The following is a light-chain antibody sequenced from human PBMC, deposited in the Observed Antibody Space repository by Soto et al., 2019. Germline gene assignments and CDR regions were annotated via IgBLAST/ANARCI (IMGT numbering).Light chain of an antibody. J-gene: IGKJ1*01. V-gene: IGKV1-5*03. CDR3: QQYNSYSGT. CDR1: QSISSW. CDR2: KAS. Sequence: DIQMTQSPSTLSASVGDRVTITCRASQSISSWLAWYQQKPGKAPKLLIYKASSLESGVPSRFSGCGSGTEFTLTISSLQPDDFATYYCQQYNSYSGTFGQGTKVEIK.